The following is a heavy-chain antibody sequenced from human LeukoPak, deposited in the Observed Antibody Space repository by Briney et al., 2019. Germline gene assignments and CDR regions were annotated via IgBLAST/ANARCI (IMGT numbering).Heavy chain of an antibody. V-gene: IGHV4-34*01. CDR3: ARGKLLWFGESRSFDY. Sequence: SETLSLTCAVYGGSFSGYYWSWIRQPPGKGLEWIGEINHSGSTNYNPSLKRRVTISVDTSKNQFSLKLSSVTAADTAVYYCARGKLLWFGESRSFDYWGQGTLVTVSS. J-gene: IGHJ4*02. CDR2: INHSGST. D-gene: IGHD3-10*01. CDR1: GGSFSGYY.